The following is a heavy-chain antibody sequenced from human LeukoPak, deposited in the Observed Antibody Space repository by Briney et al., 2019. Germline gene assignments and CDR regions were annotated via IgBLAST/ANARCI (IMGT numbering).Heavy chain of an antibody. V-gene: IGHV4-59*01. CDR3: ARDRDYGGNFDY. Sequence: SETLSLTCTVSGGSISSYYWSWIRQPPGKGLEWIGYIYYSGSTNYNPSLKSRVTISVDTSKNQFSLKLSSVTAADTAVYYCARDRDYGGNFDYWGQGTLVTVSS. D-gene: IGHD4-23*01. J-gene: IGHJ4*02. CDR1: GGSISSYY. CDR2: IYYSGST.